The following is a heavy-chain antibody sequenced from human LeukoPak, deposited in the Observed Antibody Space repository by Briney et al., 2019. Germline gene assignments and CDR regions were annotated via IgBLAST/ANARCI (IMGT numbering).Heavy chain of an antibody. Sequence: GASVKVSCKASGYTFTGYYMHWVRQAPGQGLEWMGWINPNSGGTNYAQKFQGRDTMTRDTSISTAYMELSRLRSDDTAVYYCARDWSGYSGYERYNWFDPWGQGTLVTVSS. V-gene: IGHV1-2*02. D-gene: IGHD5-12*01. CDR2: INPNSGGT. CDR1: GYTFTGYY. J-gene: IGHJ5*02. CDR3: ARDWSGYSGYERYNWFDP.